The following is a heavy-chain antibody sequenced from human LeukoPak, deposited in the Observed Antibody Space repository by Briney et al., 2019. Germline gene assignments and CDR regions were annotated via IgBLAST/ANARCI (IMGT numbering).Heavy chain of an antibody. J-gene: IGHJ4*02. CDR1: GFTLSSYW. CDR2: IKQDGSEK. V-gene: IGHV3-7*03. CDR3: ARARLSYSSGYLYYFDY. Sequence: GGSLCLSCAASGFTLSSYWMSWVGQAPGKGLDWVANIKQDGSEKYYVDSVKGRFTISRDNAKNSLYLQMNSLRAEDTAVYYCARARLSYSSGYLYYFDYWGQGTLVTVSS. D-gene: IGHD6-19*01.